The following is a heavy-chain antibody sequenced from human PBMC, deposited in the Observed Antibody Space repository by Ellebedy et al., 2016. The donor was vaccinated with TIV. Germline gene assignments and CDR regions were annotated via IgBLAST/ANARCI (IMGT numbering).Heavy chain of an antibody. CDR2: IYYSGST. J-gene: IGHJ4*02. Sequence: GSLRLSCTVSGGSISSYYWSWIRQPPGKGLEWIGYIYYSGSTNYNPSLKSRVTISVDTSKNQFSLKLSSVTAADTAVYYCASSMVREGSPFDYWGQGTLVTVSS. D-gene: IGHD3-10*01. V-gene: IGHV4-59*01. CDR3: ASSMVREGSPFDY. CDR1: GGSISSYY.